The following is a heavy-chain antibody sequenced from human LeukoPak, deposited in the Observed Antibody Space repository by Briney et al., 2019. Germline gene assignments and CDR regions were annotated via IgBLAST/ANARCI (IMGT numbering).Heavy chain of an antibody. CDR2: MNPNSGNT. V-gene: IGHV1-8*01. CDR3: ARAPALLWFGDLNWFDP. J-gene: IGHJ5*02. D-gene: IGHD3-10*01. CDR1: GYTFTSYD. Sequence: ASVKVSCKASGYTFTSYDINWVRQATGQGLEWMGWMNPNSGNTGYAQKFQGRVTMTRNTSISTAYMELSSLRSEDTAVYYCARAPALLWFGDLNWFDPWGQGTLVTVSS.